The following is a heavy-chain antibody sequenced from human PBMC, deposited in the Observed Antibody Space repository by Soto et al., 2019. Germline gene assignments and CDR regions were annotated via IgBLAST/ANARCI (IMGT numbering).Heavy chain of an antibody. CDR2: ISSSSSYI. CDR1: GFTFSSYS. CDR3: ASDGSGVGRMRNNWFDP. Sequence: GGSLRLSCAASGFTFSSYSMNWVRQAPGKGLEWVSSISSSSSYIYYADSVKGRFTISRDNAKNSLYLQMNSLRAEDTAVYYCASDGSGVGRMRNNWFDPWGQGTLVTVSS. D-gene: IGHD3-10*01. V-gene: IGHV3-21*01. J-gene: IGHJ5*02.